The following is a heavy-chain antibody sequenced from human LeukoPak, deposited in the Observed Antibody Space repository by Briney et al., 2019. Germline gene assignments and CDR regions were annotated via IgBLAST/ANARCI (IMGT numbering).Heavy chain of an antibody. CDR3: AKGRSMIVVVMAFDI. CDR2: ISGSGGST. J-gene: IGHJ3*02. D-gene: IGHD3-22*01. Sequence: PGGSLRLSXAASGFTFSSYAMSWVRQAPGKGLEWVSAISGSGGSTYYADSVKGRFTISRDNSKNTLYLQMNSLRAEDTAVYYCAKGRSMIVVVMAFDIWGRGTMVTVSS. CDR1: GFTFSSYA. V-gene: IGHV3-23*01.